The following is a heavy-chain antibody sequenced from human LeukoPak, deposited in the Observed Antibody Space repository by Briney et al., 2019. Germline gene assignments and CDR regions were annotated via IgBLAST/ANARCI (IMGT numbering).Heavy chain of an antibody. Sequence: ASVKVSCKASGYTFTSYDINWVRQATGQGLEWMGWMNPNSGNTGYAQKLQGRVTMTTDTSTSTAYMELRSLRSDDTAVYYCAREEVAAAGTGYWGQGTLVTVSS. J-gene: IGHJ4*02. CDR3: AREEVAAAGTGY. V-gene: IGHV1-8*01. D-gene: IGHD6-13*01. CDR1: GYTFTSYD. CDR2: MNPNSGNT.